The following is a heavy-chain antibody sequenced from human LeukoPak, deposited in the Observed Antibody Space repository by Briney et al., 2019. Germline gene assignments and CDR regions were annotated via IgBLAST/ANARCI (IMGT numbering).Heavy chain of an antibody. J-gene: IGHJ4*01. Sequence: SETLSLTCALYGGSFSGYYWTWLRQPPGKGLEWIGEINDSGSTKYIPSLTSRVTILIDQSKNQVSLKVNSVTAADTAVYYCARGGLDSNYFDSWGQGVLLTVSS. CDR1: GGSFSGYY. V-gene: IGHV4-34*01. CDR3: ARGGLDSNYFDS. D-gene: IGHD4-11*01. CDR2: INDSGST.